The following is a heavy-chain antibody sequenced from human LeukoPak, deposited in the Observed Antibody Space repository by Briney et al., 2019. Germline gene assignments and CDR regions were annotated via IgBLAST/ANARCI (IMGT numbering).Heavy chain of an antibody. J-gene: IGHJ4*02. CDR2: ISYDGSNK. CDR3: ARGGGPFDY. CDR1: GFTFSSYA. V-gene: IGHV3-30*04. Sequence: GRSLRLFCAASGFTFSSYAMHWVRQAPGKGLEWVAVISYDGSNKYYADSVKGRFTISRDNSKNTLYLQMNSLRAEDAAVYYCARGGGPFDYWGQGTLVTVSS.